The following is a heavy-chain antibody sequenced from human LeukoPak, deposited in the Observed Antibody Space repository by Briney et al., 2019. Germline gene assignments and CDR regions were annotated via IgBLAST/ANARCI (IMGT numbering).Heavy chain of an antibody. CDR3: ARPYYSSGWYDWFDP. D-gene: IGHD6-19*01. CDR1: GYTFTSYD. J-gene: IGHJ5*02. CDR2: MNPNSGNT. V-gene: IGHV1-8*01. Sequence: ASVKVSCKASGYTFTSYDINWVRQATGQGLEWMGCMNPNSGNTGYAQKFQGRVTMTRNTSISTAYMELSSLTSEDTAVYYCARPYYSSGWYDWFDPWGQGTLVTVSS.